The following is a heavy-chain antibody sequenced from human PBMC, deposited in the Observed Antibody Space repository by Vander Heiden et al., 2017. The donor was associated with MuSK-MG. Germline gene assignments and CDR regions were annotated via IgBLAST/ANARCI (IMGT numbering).Heavy chain of an antibody. D-gene: IGHD3-9*01. J-gene: IGHJ4*02. CDR1: NGPISGYY. CDR3: TRVIQKEQYSDWLLFDS. CDR2: IFYSGST. Sequence: QVQLQESGPGLVKASETLSLTCTVSNGPISGYYWSWIRQPPGKGLEWIGYIFYSGSTNYNSSPRSRVTMSVDTSKNQFSLRLSSVTAADTAVYYNTRVIQKEQYSDWLLFDSWGQGNLVTVS. V-gene: IGHV4-59*01.